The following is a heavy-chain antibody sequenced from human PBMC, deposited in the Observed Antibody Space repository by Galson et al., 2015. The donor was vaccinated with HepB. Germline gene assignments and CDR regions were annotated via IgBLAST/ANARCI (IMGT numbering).Heavy chain of an antibody. V-gene: IGHV1-69*13. CDR2: IIPIFGTA. Sequence: SVKVSCKASGGTFSSYAISWVRQAPGQGLEWMGGIIPIFGTANYAQKFQGRVTITADESTSTAYMELSSLRSEDTAVYYCARAQLAEGRYCSSTSYYANLDYWGQGTLVTVSS. D-gene: IGHD2-2*01. CDR1: GGTFSSYA. J-gene: IGHJ4*02. CDR3: ARAQLAEGRYCSSTSYYANLDY.